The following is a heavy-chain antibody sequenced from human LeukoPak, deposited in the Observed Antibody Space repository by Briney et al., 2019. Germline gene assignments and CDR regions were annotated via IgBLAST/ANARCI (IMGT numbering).Heavy chain of an antibody. CDR1: GFTFNSYA. Sequence: PGGSLRLSCAASGFTFNSYAMSWVRQAPGKGLEWVSAISGSGGSTYYADSVKGRFTISRDNSKNTLYLQMNSLRAEDTAVYYCAKGATYYYDSSGSAIIDYWGQGTLVTVSS. CDR3: AKGATYYYDSSGSAIIDY. J-gene: IGHJ4*02. V-gene: IGHV3-23*01. D-gene: IGHD3-22*01. CDR2: ISGSGGST.